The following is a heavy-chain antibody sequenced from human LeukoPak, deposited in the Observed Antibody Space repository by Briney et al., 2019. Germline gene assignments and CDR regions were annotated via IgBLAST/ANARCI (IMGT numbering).Heavy chain of an antibody. V-gene: IGHV3-20*04. CDR1: GFTFDDYG. J-gene: IGHJ4*02. CDR3: ARVDYGDYGDY. D-gene: IGHD4-17*01. CDR2: INWNGGST. Sequence: PGGSLRLSCAASGFTFDDYGLSWVRQAPGKGLEWVSTINWNGGSTGYADSVKGRFTISRDNAKNSLYLQMNSLRAEDTAVYYCARVDYGDYGDYWGQGTLVTVSS.